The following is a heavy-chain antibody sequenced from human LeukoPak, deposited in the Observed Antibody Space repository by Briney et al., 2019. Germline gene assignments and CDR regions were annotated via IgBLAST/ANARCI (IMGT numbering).Heavy chain of an antibody. CDR2: IYYSGST. J-gene: IGHJ5*02. CDR1: GGSISSSSYY. V-gene: IGHV4-39*01. D-gene: IGHD6-19*01. CDR3: ATLLNIIAVAGTGGTQNWFDP. Sequence: PSETLSLTCTVSGGSISSSSYYWGWIRQPPGKGLEWIGSIYYSGSTYYNPSIKSRVTISVDTSKNQFSLKLSSVTAADTAVYYCATLLNIIAVAGTGGTQNWFDPWGQGTLVTVSS.